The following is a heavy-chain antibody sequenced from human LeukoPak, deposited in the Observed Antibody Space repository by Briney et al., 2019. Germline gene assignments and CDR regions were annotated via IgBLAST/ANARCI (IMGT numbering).Heavy chain of an antibody. CDR1: GFTFSSSA. D-gene: IGHD3-22*01. V-gene: IGHV3-23*01. J-gene: IGHJ4*02. Sequence: GGSLRLSCAASGFTFSSSAMSWVRQVPGKGLEWVSGISASGGSTNYADSVRGRFTISRDNARNSLYLQMNSLRDEDTAVYYCARRYYYDSSGYLYWGQGTLVTVSS. CDR3: ARRYYYDSSGYLY. CDR2: ISASGGST.